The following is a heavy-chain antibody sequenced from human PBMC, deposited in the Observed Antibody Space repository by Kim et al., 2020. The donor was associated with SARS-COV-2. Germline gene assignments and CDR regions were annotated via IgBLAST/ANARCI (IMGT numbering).Heavy chain of an antibody. J-gene: IGHJ5*02. V-gene: IGHV3-66*01. D-gene: IGHD1-26*01. Sequence: GGSLRLSCAASGLIVSGNYMSWVRQAPGKGLEWVSVIYSDGSTSYIDSVKGRFTISRDNSKNTLYLQMNSLRAEDTAVYYWARVYFINWFDPWGQGTLVTVST. CDR2: IYSDGST. CDR1: GLIVSGNY. CDR3: ARVYFINWFDP.